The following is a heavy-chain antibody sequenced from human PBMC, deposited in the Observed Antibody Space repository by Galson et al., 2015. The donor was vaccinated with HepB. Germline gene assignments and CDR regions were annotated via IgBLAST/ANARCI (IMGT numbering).Heavy chain of an antibody. CDR3: AKEIADGGNSIDY. V-gene: IGHV3-23*01. Sequence: LRLSCAASGFTFSSYAMSWVRQAPGKGLGWVSAISGSGGSTYYADSVKGRFTISRDNSKNTLYLQMNSLRAEDTAVYYCAKEIADGGNSIDYWGQGTLVTVSS. J-gene: IGHJ4*02. D-gene: IGHD4-23*01. CDR1: GFTFSSYA. CDR2: ISGSGGST.